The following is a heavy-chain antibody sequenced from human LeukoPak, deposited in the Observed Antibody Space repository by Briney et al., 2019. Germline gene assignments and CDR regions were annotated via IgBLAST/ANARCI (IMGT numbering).Heavy chain of an antibody. CDR1: GGSIRSYY. V-gene: IGHV4-59*01. J-gene: IGHJ4*02. CDR3: ARARPGNDGGNFDY. D-gene: IGHD1-1*01. CDR2: IYYSGDT. Sequence: PSETLSLTCTVSGGSIRSYYWGWSRQPPGKGLEWIGFIYYSGDTYYNPSLKSRVTISVDTSKNQFSLKLSSVTAADTAVYYCARARPGNDGGNFDYWGQGTLVTVSS.